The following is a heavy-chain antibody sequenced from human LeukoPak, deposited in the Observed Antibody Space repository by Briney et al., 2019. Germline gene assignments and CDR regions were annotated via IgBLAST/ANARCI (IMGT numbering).Heavy chain of an antibody. Sequence: GGSLRLSCAASGFNFSSYTMNWVRQAPGKGLEWVASISAGSTYIFDADSMKGRITVSRDNAKRSLYLQMNSLRGEDTAGYYFAEVMGGGYYPGNVFDVGGRGTMVTVSS. D-gene: IGHD3-3*01. V-gene: IGHV3-21*01. CDR2: ISAGSTYI. CDR1: GFNFSSYT. J-gene: IGHJ3*01. CDR3: AEVMGGGYYPGNVFDV.